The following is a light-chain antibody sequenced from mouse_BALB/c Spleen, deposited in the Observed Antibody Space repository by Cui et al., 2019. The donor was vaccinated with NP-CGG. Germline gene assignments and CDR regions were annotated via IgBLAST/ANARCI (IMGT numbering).Light chain of an antibody. J-gene: IGLJ1*01. V-gene: IGLV1*01. CDR3: ALWYSTHWV. CDR2: GTN. Sequence: AVATQEAATTTSPGETVTLTCRSSTGAVTTSNYANWVQEKPDHLFTGLIGGTNNRAPGVPARFSGSLIGDKAALTITGAQTEDEAIYFCALWYSTHWVFGGGTKLTVL. CDR1: TGAVTTSNY.